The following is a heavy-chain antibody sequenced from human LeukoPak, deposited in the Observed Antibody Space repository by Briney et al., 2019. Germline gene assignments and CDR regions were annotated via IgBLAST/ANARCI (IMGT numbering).Heavy chain of an antibody. CDR3: SRGIHRMDYDSSGYYHY. D-gene: IGHD3-22*01. Sequence: PGGSLRLSCAASGFTFSSYAMHWVRQAPGKGLEWVAVISYDGSNKYYADSVKGRFTISRDNSKNTLYLQMNSLRAEDTAVFYCSRGIHRMDYDSSGYYHYWGQGTLVTVSS. CDR1: GFTFSSYA. CDR2: ISYDGSNK. J-gene: IGHJ4*02. V-gene: IGHV3-30*04.